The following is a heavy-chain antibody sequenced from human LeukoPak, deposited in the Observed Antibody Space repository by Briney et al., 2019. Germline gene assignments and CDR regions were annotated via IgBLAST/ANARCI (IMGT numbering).Heavy chain of an antibody. Sequence: GASVKVSCKASGYTFTSYYMHWVRQAPGQGLEWMGWINANSGGTYYAQKFQGRVTMTRDTPVTTVYMELSRLRSDDTAVYYCARDNNWGPDYWGQGTLVTVSS. V-gene: IGHV1-2*02. CDR3: ARDNNWGPDY. J-gene: IGHJ4*02. D-gene: IGHD1-1*01. CDR2: INANSGGT. CDR1: GYTFTSYY.